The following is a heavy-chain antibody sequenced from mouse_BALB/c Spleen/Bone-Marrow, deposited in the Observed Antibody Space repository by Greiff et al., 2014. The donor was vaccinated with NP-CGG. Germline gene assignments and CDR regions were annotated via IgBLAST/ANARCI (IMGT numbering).Heavy chain of an antibody. Sequence: VQLQQPGGGLVKPGGSLKLSCAASGFAFSNYDMSWVRQTPEKRLEWVAYISSGGGSTYYLDTVKGRFTISRDNAKNTLYLQMSSLKSEDTVMYYCARHRGHWGRGFAYWGQGTLVTVSA. CDR2: ISSGGGST. V-gene: IGHV5-12-1*01. CDR3: ARHRGHWGRGFAY. D-gene: IGHD4-1*01. CDR1: GFAFSNYD. J-gene: IGHJ3*01.